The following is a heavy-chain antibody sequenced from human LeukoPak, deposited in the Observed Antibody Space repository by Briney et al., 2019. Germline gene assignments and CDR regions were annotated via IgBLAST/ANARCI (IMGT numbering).Heavy chain of an antibody. V-gene: IGHV4-39*01. J-gene: IGHJ6*03. CDR1: GGSISSSSYY. Sequence: SETLSLTCTVSGGSISSSSYYWGWIRQPPGKGLEWIGSIYYSGSTYYNPSLKSRVTISVDTSKNQFSLKLSSMTAADTAVYYCARLPSMDVWGKGTTVTVSS. CDR3: ARLPSMDV. CDR2: IYYSGST.